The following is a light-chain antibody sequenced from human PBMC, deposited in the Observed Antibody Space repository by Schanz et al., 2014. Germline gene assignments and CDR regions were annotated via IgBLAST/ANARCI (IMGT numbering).Light chain of an antibody. Sequence: HSALTQPASVSGSPGQSITISCTGTSSDIGGRAYVSWYQQRPGKAPQLILYDVNSRPSGVSNRFSGSKSGNTASLTISGLQAEDEADYHCSSHTAITTAVVFGGGTKLTVL. V-gene: IGLV2-14*01. CDR3: SSHTAITTAVV. CDR1: SSDIGGRAY. J-gene: IGLJ2*01. CDR2: DVN.